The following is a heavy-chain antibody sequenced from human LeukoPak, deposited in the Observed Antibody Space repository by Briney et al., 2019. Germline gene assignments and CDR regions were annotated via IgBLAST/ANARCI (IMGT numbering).Heavy chain of an antibody. V-gene: IGHV1-69*13. J-gene: IGHJ4*02. CDR3: ARDGGYSYGSLFY. CDR1: GGTFSSYA. CDR2: IIPIFGTA. D-gene: IGHD5-18*01. Sequence: SVKVSCKASGGTFSSYAISWVRQAPGQGLEWMGGIIPIFGTANYAQKFQGRVTITADESTSTAYMELSSLRSEDTAVYYCARDGGYSYGSLFYWGQGTLVTVSS.